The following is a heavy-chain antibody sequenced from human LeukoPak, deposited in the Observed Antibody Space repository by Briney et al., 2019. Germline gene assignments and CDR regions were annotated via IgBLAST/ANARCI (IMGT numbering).Heavy chain of an antibody. CDR1: GFTVSSNS. J-gene: IGHJ4*02. D-gene: IGHD4-17*01. CDR2: IYSGGNT. V-gene: IGHV3-53*01. Sequence: PGGSLRLSCTVPGFTVSSNSMSWVRQAPGKGLEWVSFIYSGGNTHYSDSVKGRFTISRDNSKNTLYLQMNSLRAEDTAVYYCARGSVTSFDYWGQGTLVTVSS. CDR3: ARGSVTSFDY.